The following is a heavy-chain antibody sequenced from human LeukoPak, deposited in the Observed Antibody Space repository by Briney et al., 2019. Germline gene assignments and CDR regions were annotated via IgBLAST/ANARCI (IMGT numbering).Heavy chain of an antibody. J-gene: IGHJ4*02. Sequence: SETLSLTCTVSGGSISSSSYYWGWIRQPPGKGLEWIGSIYYSGSTYYNPSLKSRVTISVDTSKNQFSLKLSSVTAADTAVYYCARRRVGAIDYWGQGTLVTVSS. CDR2: IYYSGST. CDR1: GGSISSSSYY. CDR3: ARRRVGAIDY. D-gene: IGHD1-26*01. V-gene: IGHV4-39*01.